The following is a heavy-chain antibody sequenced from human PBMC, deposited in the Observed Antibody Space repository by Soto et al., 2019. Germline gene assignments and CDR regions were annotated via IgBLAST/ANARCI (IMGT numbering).Heavy chain of an antibody. D-gene: IGHD3-10*01. CDR3: ARDWFMVRGTTWDYFDY. J-gene: IGHJ4*02. CDR2: IYYSRST. CDR1: GGSISSGDYY. Sequence: PSDTLCLTCTVSGGSISSGDYYWSWIRQPPGKGLEWIGYIYYSRSTYYNPSLKSRVTISVDTSKNQFSLKLSSVTAADTAVYYCARDWFMVRGTTWDYFDYWGQGTLVTSPQ. V-gene: IGHV4-30-4*02.